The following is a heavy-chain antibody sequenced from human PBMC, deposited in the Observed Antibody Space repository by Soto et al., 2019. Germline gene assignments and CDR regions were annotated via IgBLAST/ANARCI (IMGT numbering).Heavy chain of an antibody. CDR3: ARHHVRGRTIAGAAEF. Sequence: SETLSLTCAVYGKSLSGYYWSWIRQPPGKALEWIGEINHSGNTNYNPSLKSRVTISVDTSKNQLFLNLSSVTAADTAMYYCARHHVRGRTIAGAAEFWGQGTLVTVS. J-gene: IGHJ4*02. D-gene: IGHD1-26*01. CDR1: GKSLSGYY. CDR2: INHSGNT. V-gene: IGHV4-34*01.